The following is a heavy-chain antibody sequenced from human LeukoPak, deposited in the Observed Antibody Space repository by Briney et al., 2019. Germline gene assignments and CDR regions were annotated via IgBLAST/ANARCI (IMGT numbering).Heavy chain of an antibody. D-gene: IGHD3-3*01. J-gene: IGHJ3*01. CDR1: GYTFTSYG. CDR2: ISAYNGNT. V-gene: IGHV1-18*01. Sequence: GASVKVSCKASGYTFTSYGISWVRQAPGQGLEWMGWISAYNGNTNYAQKFQGRVTMTTDTSTTTAYMELRSLRSDDTAVYYCARDGADFWSGYYTTEAFDFWGQGTMVTVSS. CDR3: ARDGADFWSGYYTTEAFDF.